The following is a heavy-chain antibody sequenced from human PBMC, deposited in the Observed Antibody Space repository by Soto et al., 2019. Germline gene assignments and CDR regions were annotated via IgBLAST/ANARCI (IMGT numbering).Heavy chain of an antibody. Sequence: ASVKVSCKASGYTFTSYYMHWVRQAPGQGLEWMGIINPSGGSTSYAQKFQGRVTMTRDTSTSTVYMELSSLRSEDTAVYYCARDHLAIWYDSSGPVVGDDYWGQGTLVTVSS. CDR3: ARDHLAIWYDSSGPVVGDDY. CDR1: GYTFTSYY. V-gene: IGHV1-46*01. J-gene: IGHJ4*02. CDR2: INPSGGST. D-gene: IGHD3-22*01.